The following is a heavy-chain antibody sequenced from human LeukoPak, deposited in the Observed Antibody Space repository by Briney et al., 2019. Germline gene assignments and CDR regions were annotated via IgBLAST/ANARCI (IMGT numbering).Heavy chain of an antibody. J-gene: IGHJ4*02. Sequence: GGSLRLSCAASGFTFSSYGMTWVRQAPGKGLEWVSGITGSGDNTYYADSVKGRFTISRDNSKNTLYVQMNSLRAEDTAVYYCAKGHYYGSGSLDYWGQGTLVTVSS. D-gene: IGHD3-10*01. CDR2: ITGSGDNT. CDR1: GFTFSSYG. V-gene: IGHV3-23*01. CDR3: AKGHYYGSGSLDY.